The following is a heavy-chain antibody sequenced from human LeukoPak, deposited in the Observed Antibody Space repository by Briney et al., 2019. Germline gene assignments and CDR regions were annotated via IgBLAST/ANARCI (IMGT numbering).Heavy chain of an antibody. CDR3: ARAAAGELSYYYYGMDV. D-gene: IGHD6-13*01. J-gene: IGHJ6*02. CDR2: IYYSGST. V-gene: IGHV4-59*08. Sequence: PSETLSLTCTVSGGSISGYYWSWIRQPPGKGLEWIGYIYYSGSTNYNPSLKSRVTISVDTSKNQFSLKLSSVTAADTAVYYCARAAAGELSYYYYGMDVWGQGTTVTVSS. CDR1: GGSISGYY.